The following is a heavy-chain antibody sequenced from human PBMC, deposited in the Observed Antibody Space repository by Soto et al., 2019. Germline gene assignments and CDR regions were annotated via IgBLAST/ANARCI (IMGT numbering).Heavy chain of an antibody. J-gene: IGHJ4*02. CDR3: ARQAEYNMLTRYFYYSDY. V-gene: IGHV5-51*01. CDR2: IYPGDSDA. CDR1: GYSFTDYW. D-gene: IGHD3-9*01. Sequence: PGESLKISCKSSGYSFTDYWSGWVRQMPGKGLEWMGLIYPGDSDARYSPSFQGQVTISVDTSINTAFLRWNSLTASDTAMYYCARQAEYNMLTRYFYYSDYGGPGSLVTVST.